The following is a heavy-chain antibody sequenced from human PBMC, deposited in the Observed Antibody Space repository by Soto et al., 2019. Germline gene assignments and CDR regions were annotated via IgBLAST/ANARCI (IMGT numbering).Heavy chain of an antibody. CDR2: ISYDGSNK. V-gene: IGHV3-30*18. CDR3: AKNRLANSPYYYYYYGMDV. J-gene: IGHJ6*02. CDR1: GITFRSYG. D-gene: IGHD6-25*01. Sequence: PGGSLRLSCAASGITFRSYGMHWVRQAPGKGLEWVAVISYDGSNKYYGESVKGRFTISRDNSKNTLYLQMNSLRAEDTAVYYCAKNRLANSPYYYYYYGMDVWGQGTTVTVSS.